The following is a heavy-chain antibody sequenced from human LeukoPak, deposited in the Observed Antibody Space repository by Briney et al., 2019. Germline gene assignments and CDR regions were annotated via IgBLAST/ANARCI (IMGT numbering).Heavy chain of an antibody. V-gene: IGHV3-23*01. D-gene: IGHD3-10*01. CDR1: GFTFSSYA. J-gene: IGHJ5*02. Sequence: GRSLRLSCAASGFTFSSYAMSWVRQAPGKGLEWVSAISGSGGSTYYADSVKGRFTISRDNSKNTLYLQMNSLRAEDTAVYYCAKRPVTMVRGVISWFDPWGQGTLVTVSS. CDR3: AKRPVTMVRGVISWFDP. CDR2: ISGSGGST.